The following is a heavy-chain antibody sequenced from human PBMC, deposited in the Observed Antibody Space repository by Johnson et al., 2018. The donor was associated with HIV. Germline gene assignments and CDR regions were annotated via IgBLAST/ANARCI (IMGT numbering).Heavy chain of an antibody. CDR1: GFFFSGSA. J-gene: IGHJ3*02. CDR2: IRSKANNYAT. Sequence: VQLVESGGGLVQPGGSLKLSCAASGFFFSGSAMHWVRQASGKGLEWVGRIRSKANNYATTYAASLKGRFTNSRDDSKNTAYLQMNSLTPEDTAVYYCSYAFEIWGQGTMVTVSS. V-gene: IGHV3-73*02. CDR3: SYAFEI.